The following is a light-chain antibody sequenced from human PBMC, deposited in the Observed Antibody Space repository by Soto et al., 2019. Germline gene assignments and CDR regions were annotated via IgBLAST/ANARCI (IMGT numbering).Light chain of an antibody. J-gene: IGKJ5*01. CDR2: GAS. CDR3: QQYGSSIT. Sequence: ESVLTQSPGTLSLSPGERATLSCRASQSVTSSYLAWYQHKPGQAPRLLIYGASRRATGIPDRFSGSGSGTDFTLTISRLEPEDFAVYYGQQYGSSITFGQGTRLEIK. CDR1: QSVTSSY. V-gene: IGKV3-20*01.